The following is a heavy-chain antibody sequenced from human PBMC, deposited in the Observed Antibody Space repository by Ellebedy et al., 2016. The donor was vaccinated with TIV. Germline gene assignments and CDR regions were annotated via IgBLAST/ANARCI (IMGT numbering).Heavy chain of an antibody. J-gene: IGHJ3*01. CDR1: GGSMISDDHY. D-gene: IGHD3-3*01. CDR2: IYYSGTT. CDR3: ARGGGDRPHALDL. Sequence: MPSETLTLTCTVSGGSMISDDHYWSWVRQPPGKGLEWIGYIYYSGTTYYNPSLQHRLSVSIDKSSGQFSLNLASVTAADTAMYYCARGGGDRPHALDLWGQGTMVTVSS. V-gene: IGHV4-30-4*01.